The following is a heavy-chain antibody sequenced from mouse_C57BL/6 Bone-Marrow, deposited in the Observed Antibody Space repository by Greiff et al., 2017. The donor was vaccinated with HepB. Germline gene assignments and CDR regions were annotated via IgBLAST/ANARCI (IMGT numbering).Heavy chain of an antibody. D-gene: IGHD1-1*01. CDR2: ISSGSSTI. CDR3: AREVYDGSSYDAMDY. J-gene: IGHJ4*01. Sequence: EVQGVESGGGLVKPGGSLKLSCAASGFTFSDYGMHWVRQAPEKGLEWVTYISSGSSTIYYADTVKGRFTISRDNAKNTLFLQMTSLRSEDTAMYYCAREVYDGSSYDAMDYWGQGTSVTVSS. V-gene: IGHV5-17*01. CDR1: GFTFSDYG.